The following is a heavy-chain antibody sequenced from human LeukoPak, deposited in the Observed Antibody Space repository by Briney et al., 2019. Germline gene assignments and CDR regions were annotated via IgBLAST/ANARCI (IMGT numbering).Heavy chain of an antibody. J-gene: IGHJ6*02. Sequence: PGGSLRLSYAAPGFSLSGYWMHWVRQAPGKGLVWVSRISPEGSGTTYADSVKGRFTISRDNSKNTLYLQMNSLRDEDAAVYHCTRVQAGRSGLMDVWGRGTTVTVSS. CDR3: TRVQAGRSGLMDV. D-gene: IGHD2-8*02. CDR2: ISPEGSGT. CDR1: GFSLSGYW. V-gene: IGHV3-74*01.